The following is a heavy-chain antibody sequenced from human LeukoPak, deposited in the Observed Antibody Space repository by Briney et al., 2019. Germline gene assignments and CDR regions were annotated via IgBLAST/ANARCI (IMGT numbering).Heavy chain of an antibody. CDR1: GGTFISYA. Sequence: SVKVSCKASGGTFISYAISWVRQAPGQGLEWMGGIIPIFGTPNYAQKFQGRVTITADESTSTAYMELNSLRSEDTAVYYCARTPEQQLEGSWFDPWGQGTLVTVSS. D-gene: IGHD6-13*01. CDR2: IIPIFGTP. CDR3: ARTPEQQLEGSWFDP. V-gene: IGHV1-69*13. J-gene: IGHJ5*02.